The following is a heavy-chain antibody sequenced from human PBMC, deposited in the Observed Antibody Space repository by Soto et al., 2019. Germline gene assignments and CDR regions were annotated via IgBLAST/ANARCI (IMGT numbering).Heavy chain of an antibody. Sequence: ASVKVSCKASGYTFTTYAIHWVRQAPGQRLEWMGWINADNGDTKYSQNFQGRVTLSRDTSASTAYVELSSLRFEDTTVYYCARGGIAAFDYWGLGTLVTVSS. D-gene: IGHD6-13*01. CDR2: INADNGDT. J-gene: IGHJ4*02. CDR3: ARGGIAAFDY. V-gene: IGHV1-3*01. CDR1: GYTFTTYA.